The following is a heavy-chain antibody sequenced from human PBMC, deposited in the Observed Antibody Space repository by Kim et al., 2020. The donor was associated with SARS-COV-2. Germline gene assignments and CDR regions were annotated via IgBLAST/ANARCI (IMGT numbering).Heavy chain of an antibody. CDR1: GGSFSGYY. Sequence: SETLSLTCAVYGGSFSGYYWSWIRQPPGKGLEWIGEISHSGSTNYNPSLKSRVTVSVDTSKNQFSLKLSSVTAADTAVYYFARMDNNWSTSIDYWGQGTL. CDR2: ISHSGST. V-gene: IGHV4-34*01. J-gene: IGHJ4*02. CDR3: ARMDNNWSTSIDY. D-gene: IGHD4-4*01.